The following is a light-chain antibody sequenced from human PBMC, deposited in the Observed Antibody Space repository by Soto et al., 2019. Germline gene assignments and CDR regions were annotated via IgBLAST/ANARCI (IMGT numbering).Light chain of an antibody. CDR2: GSS. CDR1: QLFSSN. J-gene: IGKJ5*01. CDR3: QQYNDWPRT. V-gene: IGKV3-15*01. Sequence: EIVMTQSPATLSVSPGGSGTLSCRASQLFSSNLAWYQRRPGQAPRLLIYGSSTRATGVPPRFSGSASGTEFTLTISSLQSEDFGVYYCQQYNDWPRTFGQGTRLEIK.